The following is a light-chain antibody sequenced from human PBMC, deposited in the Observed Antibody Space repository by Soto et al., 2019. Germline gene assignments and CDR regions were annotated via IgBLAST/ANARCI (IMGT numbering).Light chain of an antibody. J-gene: IGKJ1*01. Sequence: VMTQSPATLSVSAGESATLSCRASQSVSTNLAWYQQKPGQAPRLLIYGASARAAGISDRFSGSGSGTEFTLTISRLQSEDFAVYYCQQYDDWFRTFGQGTKVDIK. CDR2: GAS. V-gene: IGKV3-15*01. CDR3: QQYDDWFRT. CDR1: QSVSTN.